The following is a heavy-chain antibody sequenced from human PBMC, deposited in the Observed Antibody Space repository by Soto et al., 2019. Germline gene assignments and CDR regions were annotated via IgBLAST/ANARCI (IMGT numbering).Heavy chain of an antibody. CDR1: GVTFSSYT. V-gene: IGHV1-69*01. CDR2: IIPILAPA. CDR3: AGTSWNYYYGMDV. Sequence: QVQLVQSGAEVKKSGSSVKVSCKASGVTFSSYTISWVRQAPGQGLEWMGGIIPILAPANYGQKFQGRVTITADESTSKAYMELSRLRFEDTAVYYCAGTSWNYYYGMDVWGQGTTVTVSS. J-gene: IGHJ6*02. D-gene: IGHD6-13*01.